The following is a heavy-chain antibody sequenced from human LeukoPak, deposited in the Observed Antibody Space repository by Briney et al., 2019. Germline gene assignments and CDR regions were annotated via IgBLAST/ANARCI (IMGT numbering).Heavy chain of an antibody. CDR2: IYHSGST. D-gene: IGHD3-22*01. V-gene: IGHV4-59*08. CDR3: ARHGNFYGSSGYYYGFDY. Sequence: PSETLSLTCTVSGGSISSYYCGWIRQPPGKGLEWIGYIYHSGSTNYNPSLKSRVTISVDTSKNQISLKLSSVTAADTAVYYCARHGNFYGSSGYYYGFDYWGQGTLVTVSS. CDR1: GGSISSYY. J-gene: IGHJ4*02.